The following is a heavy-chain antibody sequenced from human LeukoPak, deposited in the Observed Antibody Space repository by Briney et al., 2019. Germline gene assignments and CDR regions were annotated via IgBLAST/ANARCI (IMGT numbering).Heavy chain of an antibody. Sequence: SETLSLTCTVSGGSISSSSYYWGWIRQPPGKGLEWIGSIYYSGSTNYKPSLRSRVTISVDTSKNQFSLKMSSVTAADTAVYYCARETSQKGAHYMDVWGKGTTVTISS. V-gene: IGHV4-39*07. CDR2: IYYSGST. J-gene: IGHJ6*03. D-gene: IGHD3-16*01. CDR1: GGSISSSSYY. CDR3: ARETSQKGAHYMDV.